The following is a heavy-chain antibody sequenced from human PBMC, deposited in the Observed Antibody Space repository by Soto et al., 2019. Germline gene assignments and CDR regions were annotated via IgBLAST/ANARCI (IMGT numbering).Heavy chain of an antibody. J-gene: IGHJ4*02. Sequence: EVQLVESGGGLVQPGGSLRLSCAASGFTFSSYWMSWVRQAPGKGLEWVANIKQDGSEKYYVDYVKGRFTISRDNAKNSLYLQMNSLRAEDTAVYYCARGTGRWLSRYYFDYWGQGTLVTVSS. CDR2: IKQDGSEK. V-gene: IGHV3-7*03. CDR1: GFTFSSYW. CDR3: ARGTGRWLSRYYFDY. D-gene: IGHD2-21*01.